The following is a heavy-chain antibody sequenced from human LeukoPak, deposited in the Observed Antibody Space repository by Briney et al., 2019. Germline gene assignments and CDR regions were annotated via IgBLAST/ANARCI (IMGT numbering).Heavy chain of an antibody. Sequence: EASVKVSCKASGGTFSSYAISWVRQAPGQGLEWMGGIIPIFGTANYAQKFQGRVTITADESTSTAYMELSSLRSEDTAVYYCARGRDTTGYFVYWGQGTLVTVSS. CDR1: GGTFSSYA. CDR3: ARGRDTTGYFVY. D-gene: IGHD1-26*01. CDR2: IIPIFGTA. V-gene: IGHV1-69*01. J-gene: IGHJ4*02.